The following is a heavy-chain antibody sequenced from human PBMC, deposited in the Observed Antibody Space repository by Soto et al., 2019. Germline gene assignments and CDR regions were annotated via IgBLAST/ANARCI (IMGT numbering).Heavy chain of an antibody. Sequence: GGSLRLSCAASGFTFSSYGMHWVRQAPGKGLEWVAVISYDGSNKYYADSVKGRFTISRDNSKNTLYLQMNSLRAEDTAVYYCAKASCSGGSGDPSYYYYYYMDGWGKGTTVTVSS. V-gene: IGHV3-30*18. CDR1: GFTFSSYG. CDR3: AKASCSGGSGDPSYYYYYYMDG. D-gene: IGHD2-15*01. CDR2: ISYDGSNK. J-gene: IGHJ6*03.